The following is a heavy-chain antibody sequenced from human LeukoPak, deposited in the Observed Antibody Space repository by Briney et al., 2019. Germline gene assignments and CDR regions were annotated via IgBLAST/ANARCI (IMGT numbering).Heavy chain of an antibody. V-gene: IGHV3-7*01. D-gene: IGHD5-24*01. CDR2: INPDGSQK. Sequence: GGSLRLSCAASGFTFSGNWMSWVRQAPGKGLEWVASINPDGSQKLYVDSVKGRLTISRDNTKSSLYLQMNSLGAEDTAMYYCAKLLGTATTYDSWAQGTRVTVSS. J-gene: IGHJ4*02. CDR1: GFTFSGNW. CDR3: AKLLGTATTYDS.